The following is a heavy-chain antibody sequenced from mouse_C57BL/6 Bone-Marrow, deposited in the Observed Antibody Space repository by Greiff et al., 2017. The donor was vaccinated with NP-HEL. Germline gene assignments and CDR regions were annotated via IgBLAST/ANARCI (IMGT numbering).Heavy chain of an antibody. CDR3: ARDDGYYYAMDY. CDR2: ISSGSSTI. V-gene: IGHV5-17*01. J-gene: IGHJ4*01. D-gene: IGHD2-3*01. CDR1: GFTFSDYG. Sequence: VMLVESGGGLVKPGGSLKLSCAASGFTFSDYGMHWVRQAPEKGLEWVAYISSGSSTIYYADTVKGRFTISRDNAKNTLFLQMTSLRSEDTAMYYCARDDGYYYAMDYWGQGTSVTVSS.